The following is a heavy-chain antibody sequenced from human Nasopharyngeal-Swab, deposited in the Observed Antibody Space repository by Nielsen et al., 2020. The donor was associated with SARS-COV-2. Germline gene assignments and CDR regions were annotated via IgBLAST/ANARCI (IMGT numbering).Heavy chain of an antibody. D-gene: IGHD2-15*01. Sequence: GGSLRLSCAASEFTFSSYAMSWVRQAPGKGLEWVSTISESGGSTYYADSVNGRFTISRDNSKNTLYLQMNSLRAEDTAVYYCARVGGYCSGGSCYSGLISYWGQGTLVTVSS. CDR2: ISESGGST. CDR3: ARVGGYCSGGSCYSGLISY. J-gene: IGHJ4*02. CDR1: EFTFSSYA. V-gene: IGHV3-23*01.